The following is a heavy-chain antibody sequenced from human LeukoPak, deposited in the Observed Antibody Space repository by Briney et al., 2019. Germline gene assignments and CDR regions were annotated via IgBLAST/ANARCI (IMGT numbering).Heavy chain of an antibody. D-gene: IGHD3-3*01. J-gene: IGHJ3*02. Sequence: SETLSLTCTVSGGSISSGGYYWSWIRQHPGKGLEWIGYIYYSGSTYYNPSLKSRVTISVDTSKNRFSLKLSSVTAADTAVYYCARFIAHYDFWSGYYTQDAFDIWGQGTMVTVSS. CDR3: ARFIAHYDFWSGYYTQDAFDI. CDR2: IYYSGST. V-gene: IGHV4-31*03. CDR1: GGSISSGGYY.